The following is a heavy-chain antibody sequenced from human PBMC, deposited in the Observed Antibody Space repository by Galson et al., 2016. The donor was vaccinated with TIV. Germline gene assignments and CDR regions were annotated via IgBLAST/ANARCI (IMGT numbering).Heavy chain of an antibody. CDR3: AKITNTIGTYYFDY. D-gene: IGHD3-3*01. CDR1: SGSISSSNW. Sequence: ETLSLTCAVSSGSISSSNWWSWVRQPPGKGLEWIGEMSHSGSTNYNPSPKSRVTISVDKSKNQFSLKLSSVIAADTAVYYCAKITNTIGTYYFDYWGQGTLVTVSS. V-gene: IGHV4-4*02. CDR2: MSHSGST. J-gene: IGHJ4*02.